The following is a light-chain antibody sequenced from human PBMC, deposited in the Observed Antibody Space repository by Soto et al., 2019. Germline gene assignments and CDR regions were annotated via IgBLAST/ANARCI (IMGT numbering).Light chain of an antibody. CDR1: QSISTW. J-gene: IGKJ1*01. V-gene: IGKV1-5*01. Sequence: DIQMTQSPSTLSASVGDRVTITCRASQSISTWLAWYQQKPGKAPKLLIYDVSSLESGVPSRFSGSGSGTEFTLTISSLQTDDCAIYYCQQYNTFWTFGQGTKVEIK. CDR2: DVS. CDR3: QQYNTFWT.